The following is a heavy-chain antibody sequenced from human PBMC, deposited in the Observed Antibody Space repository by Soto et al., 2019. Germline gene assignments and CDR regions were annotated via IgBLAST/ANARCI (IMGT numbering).Heavy chain of an antibody. CDR3: TRGHAFPFSYYFWSGHYYYYYYGMDV. D-gene: IGHD3-3*01. V-gene: IGHV1-8*01. Sequence: GASVKVSCKASGYTFTSYDINWVRQATGQGLEWMGWMNPNSGNTSYAQKFKGRVTMTRNTSISTAYMELSSLRSEDTAVYYYTRGHAFPFSYYFWSGHYYYYYYGMDVWGQGTMVTVSS. J-gene: IGHJ6*02. CDR1: GYTFTSYD. CDR2: MNPNSGNT.